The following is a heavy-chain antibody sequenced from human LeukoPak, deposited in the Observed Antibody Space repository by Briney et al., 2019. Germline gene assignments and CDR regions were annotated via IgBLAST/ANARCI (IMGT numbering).Heavy chain of an antibody. CDR3: AKSDYCSGGSCYFHY. CDR1: GYSFPTYW. CDR2: IYPGDSDT. D-gene: IGHD2-15*01. Sequence: GESLKISCKGSGYSFPTYWIGWVRQMPGKGLEWMGIIYPGDSDTRYSPAFQGQVSISADKSFSTAYLQWSSLKASDTAMYYCAKSDYCSGGSCYFHYWGQGTLVTVSS. J-gene: IGHJ4*02. V-gene: IGHV5-51*01.